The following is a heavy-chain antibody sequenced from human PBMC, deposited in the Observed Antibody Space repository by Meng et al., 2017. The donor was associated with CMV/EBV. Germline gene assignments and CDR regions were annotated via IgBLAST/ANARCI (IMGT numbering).Heavy chain of an antibody. CDR1: GFTFSSYG. CDR2: IRYDGSNK. Sequence: GGSLRLSCAASGFTFSSYGMHWVRQAPGKGLEWVAFIRYDGSNKYYADSVKGRSTISRDNSKNTLYLQMNSLRAEDTAVYYCARAGGVRLLGDAFDIWGQGTMVTVSS. J-gene: IGHJ3*02. D-gene: IGHD2-15*01. V-gene: IGHV3-30*02. CDR3: ARAGGVRLLGDAFDI.